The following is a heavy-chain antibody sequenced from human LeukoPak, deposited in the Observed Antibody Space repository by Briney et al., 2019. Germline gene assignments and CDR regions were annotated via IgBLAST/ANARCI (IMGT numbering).Heavy chain of an antibody. Sequence: SVKVSCKASGGTFSSYAISWVRQAPGQGLEWMGGIIPIFGTANYAQKFQGRVTITADESTSTAYMELSSLRSEDTAVYYCARGGVTVVTPQGSWFDPWGQGTLDTVSS. D-gene: IGHD4-23*01. J-gene: IGHJ5*02. CDR2: IIPIFGTA. CDR1: GGTFSSYA. CDR3: ARGGVTVVTPQGSWFDP. V-gene: IGHV1-69*13.